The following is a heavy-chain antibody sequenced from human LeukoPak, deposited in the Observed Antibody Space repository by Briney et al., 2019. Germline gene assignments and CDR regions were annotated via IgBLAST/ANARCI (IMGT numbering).Heavy chain of an antibody. Sequence: PSETLSLTCAVSGGAMRTSSYYWGWIRQAPGKGLEWIGSIYYSGTTYYNPSLKSRVSISINTSSIQFSLKLTSVTAADTAVFYCASRWEYNHGYPRFDQWGQGILVTVSS. V-gene: IGHV4-39*01. D-gene: IGHD3-22*01. CDR1: GGAMRTSSYY. J-gene: IGHJ4*02. CDR2: IYYSGTT. CDR3: ASRWEYNHGYPRFDQ.